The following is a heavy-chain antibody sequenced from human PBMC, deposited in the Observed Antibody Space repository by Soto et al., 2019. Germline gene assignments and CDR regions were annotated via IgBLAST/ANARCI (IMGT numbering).Heavy chain of an antibody. V-gene: IGHV4-39*07. CDR3: ARDVGAAAGYYYYGMDV. CDR2: IYYSGST. Sequence: SETLSLTCTVSGGSIRSSSYYWGWIRQPPGKGLEWIGSIYYSGSTYYNPSLKSRVTISVDTSKNQFSLKLSSVTAADTAVYYCARDVGAAAGYYYYGMDVWGQGTTVTVSS. CDR1: GGSIRSSSYY. D-gene: IGHD6-13*01. J-gene: IGHJ6*02.